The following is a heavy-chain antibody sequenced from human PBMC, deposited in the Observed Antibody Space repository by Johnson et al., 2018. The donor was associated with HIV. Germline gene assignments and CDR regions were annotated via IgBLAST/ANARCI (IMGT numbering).Heavy chain of an antibody. CDR2: ISYDGSDK. Sequence: QVQLVESGGGVVQPGRSLRLSCAASGFTFSSYAFHWVRQAPAKGLEWVASISYDGSDKYHADSVKGRFTISRDSSKNTLYLEMNTLRPEDTAMYYCARGRSGTTASIDAFESWGQGTMVTVSS. D-gene: IGHD1-7*01. CDR3: ARGRSGTTASIDAFES. CDR1: GFTFSSYA. J-gene: IGHJ3*02. V-gene: IGHV3-30*04.